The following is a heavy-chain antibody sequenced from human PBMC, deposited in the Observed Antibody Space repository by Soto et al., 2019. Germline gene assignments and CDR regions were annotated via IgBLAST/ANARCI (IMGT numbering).Heavy chain of an antibody. CDR3: ATGRPDLFWNKLDY. CDR2: FDPEDGET. J-gene: IGHJ4*02. Sequence: ASVKVSCKVSGYTLTELSMHWVRQAPGKGLEWMGGFDPEDGETIYAQKFQGRVTMTEDTSTDTAYMELSSRRSEDTAVYYCATGRPDLFWNKLDYWGQGTLVTVSS. CDR1: GYTLTELS. V-gene: IGHV1-24*01. D-gene: IGHD1-1*01.